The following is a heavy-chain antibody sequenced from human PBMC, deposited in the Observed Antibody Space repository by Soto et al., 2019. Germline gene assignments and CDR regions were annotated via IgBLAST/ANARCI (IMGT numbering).Heavy chain of an antibody. J-gene: IGHJ3*02. CDR3: AKDGLVVVSRAFSTPGAFDI. V-gene: IGHV3-30*18. CDR1: GFTFSSYG. CDR2: ISYDGSNK. D-gene: IGHD2-15*01. Sequence: GGSLRLSCAASGFTFSSYGMHWVRQAPGKGLEWVAVISYDGSNKYYADSVKGRFTISRDNSKNTLYLQMNSLRAEDTAVYYCAKDGLVVVSRAFSTPGAFDIWGQGTMVTVSS.